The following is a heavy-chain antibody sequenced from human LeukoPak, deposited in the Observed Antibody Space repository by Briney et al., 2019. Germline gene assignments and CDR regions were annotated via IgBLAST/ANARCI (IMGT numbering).Heavy chain of an antibody. CDR3: ARDSYSSSWYGVRYYYYYYMYV. J-gene: IGHJ6*03. CDR2: IIPICGTA. CDR1: GGTFSSYA. V-gene: IGHV1-69*05. D-gene: IGHD6-13*01. Sequence: GASVKVSCKASGGTFSSYAISWVRQAPGQGLECMGGIIPICGTANYAQKFQGRVTITTDESTSTAYMELSSLRSEDTAVYYCARDSYSSSWYGVRYYYYYYMYVWGKGTTVTVSS.